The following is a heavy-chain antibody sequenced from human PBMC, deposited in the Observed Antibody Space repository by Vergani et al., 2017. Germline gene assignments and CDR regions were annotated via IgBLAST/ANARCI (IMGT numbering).Heavy chain of an antibody. CDR1: GFTFSSYG. Sequence: QVQLVESGGGVVQPGRSLRLSCAASGFTFSSYGMHWVRQAPGKGLEWVAVISYDGSNKYYADSVKGRFTISRDNSKNTLYLQMNSLRAEDTAVYYCAKVHCGGDCQDYYMDVWGKXP. D-gene: IGHD2-21*01. J-gene: IGHJ6*03. CDR2: ISYDGSNK. V-gene: IGHV3-30*18. CDR3: AKVHCGGDCQDYYMDV.